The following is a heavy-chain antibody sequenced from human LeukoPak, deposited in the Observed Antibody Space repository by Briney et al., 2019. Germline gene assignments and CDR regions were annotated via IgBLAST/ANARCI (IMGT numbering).Heavy chain of an antibody. V-gene: IGHV4-34*01. CDR1: GGSFSGYY. D-gene: IGHD1-26*01. Sequence: SETLSLTCAVYGGSFSGYYWSWIRQPPGKRLEWIGEINHSGSTNYNPSLKSRVTISVDTSKNQFSLKLSSVTAADTAVYYCARLGLAGSAGRTYYFDYWGQGTLVTVSS. CDR2: INHSGST. J-gene: IGHJ4*02. CDR3: ARLGLAGSAGRTYYFDY.